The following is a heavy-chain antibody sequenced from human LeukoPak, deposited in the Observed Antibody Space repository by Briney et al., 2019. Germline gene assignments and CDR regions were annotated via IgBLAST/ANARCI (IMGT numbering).Heavy chain of an antibody. Sequence: SETLSLTCTVSGGSISSYYWSWIRQPPGKGLEWIGYIYYSGSTNYNPSLKSRVTISVDTSKNQFSLKLSSVTAADTAVYYRARDKGPYWYFDLWGRGTLVTVSS. V-gene: IGHV4-59*01. CDR3: ARDKGPYWYFDL. CDR1: GGSISSYY. CDR2: IYYSGST. J-gene: IGHJ2*01.